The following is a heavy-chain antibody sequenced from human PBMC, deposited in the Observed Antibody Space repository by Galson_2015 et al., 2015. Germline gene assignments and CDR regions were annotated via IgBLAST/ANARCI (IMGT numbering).Heavy chain of an antibody. Sequence: SLRLCCAVSGFTFNDYYMSWIRQAPGKGLEWIAYISGGSRDIDYADAVKGRFSISRDHVKSSLYLQMSSLRADDTAVYYCARLRNWFDPWGQGTLVTVSS. V-gene: IGHV3-11*06. J-gene: IGHJ5*02. CDR2: ISGGSRDI. CDR1: GFTFNDYY. CDR3: ARLRNWFDP.